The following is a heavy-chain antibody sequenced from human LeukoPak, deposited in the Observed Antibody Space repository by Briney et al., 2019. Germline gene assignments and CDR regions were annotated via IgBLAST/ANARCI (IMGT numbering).Heavy chain of an antibody. CDR3: ASRNIVVVPAAIQEIYYYYYYMDV. CDR2: IIPIFGTA. CDR1: GGTFSSYA. Sequence: ASVKVSRKASGGTFSSYAISWVRQAPGQGLEWMGGIIPIFGTANYAQKFQGRVTITTDESTSTAYMELSSLRSEDTAVYYCASRNIVVVPAAIQEIYYYYYYMDVWGKGTTVTVSS. V-gene: IGHV1-69*05. J-gene: IGHJ6*03. D-gene: IGHD2-2*02.